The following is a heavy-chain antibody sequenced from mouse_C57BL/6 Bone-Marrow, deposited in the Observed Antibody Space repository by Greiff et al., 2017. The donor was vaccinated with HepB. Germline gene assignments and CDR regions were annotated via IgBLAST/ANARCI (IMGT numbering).Heavy chain of an antibody. CDR2: ISSGSSTI. Sequence: EVNVVESGGGLVKPGGSLKLSCAASGFTFSDYGMHWVRQAPEKGLEWVAYISSGSSTIYYADTVKGRFTISRDNAKNTLFLQMTSLRSEDTAMYYCARYYDYDLYYFDYWGQGTTLTVSS. CDR1: GFTFSDYG. CDR3: ARYYDYDLYYFDY. J-gene: IGHJ2*01. D-gene: IGHD2-4*01. V-gene: IGHV5-17*01.